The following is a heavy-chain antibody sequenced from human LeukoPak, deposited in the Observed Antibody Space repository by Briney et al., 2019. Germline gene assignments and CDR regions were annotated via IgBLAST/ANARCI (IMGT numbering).Heavy chain of an antibody. CDR3: AELGITMIGGV. Sequence: GGSLRLSCAASGFTFSGYAMHWVRQAPGKGLEWVTIISYDGTNKYYADSVKGRFTTSRDNSKNTLFLQMNSLRAEDTAVYYCAELGITMIGGVWGKGTTVTISS. V-gene: IGHV3-30*04. D-gene: IGHD3-10*02. J-gene: IGHJ6*04. CDR1: GFTFSGYA. CDR2: ISYDGTNK.